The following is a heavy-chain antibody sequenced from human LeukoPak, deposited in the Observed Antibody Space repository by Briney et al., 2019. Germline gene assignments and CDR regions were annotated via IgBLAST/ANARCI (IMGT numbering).Heavy chain of an antibody. CDR3: ARRVREYSSPWGAFDI. V-gene: IGHV1-3*01. Sequence: GASVKVSCKASGYTFTSYAMHWVRQAPGQRLEWMGWINAGNGNTKYSQKFQGRVTITRDTSASTAYMELSSLRSEDTAVYYCARRVREYSSPWGAFDIWGQGTMVTVSS. CDR2: INAGNGNT. J-gene: IGHJ3*02. CDR1: GYTFTSYA. D-gene: IGHD6-6*01.